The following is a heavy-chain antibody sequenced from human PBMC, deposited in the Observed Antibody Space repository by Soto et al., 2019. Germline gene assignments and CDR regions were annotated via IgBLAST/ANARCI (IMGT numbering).Heavy chain of an antibody. CDR3: AHDSHGGNTYFDL. CDR2: IYFSGST. Sequence: VQLQESGPGLVRPSETLSLTCTVSGGSISSGNFYWSWLRQPPGKGLEWIGYIYFSGSTSYSPSLKSRLTISLNTSNNQFSLKLTSVTAADPAVYYCAHDSHGGNTYFDLWGQGALVTVSS. V-gene: IGHV4-30-4*01. D-gene: IGHD1-26*01. J-gene: IGHJ4*02. CDR1: GGSISSGNFY.